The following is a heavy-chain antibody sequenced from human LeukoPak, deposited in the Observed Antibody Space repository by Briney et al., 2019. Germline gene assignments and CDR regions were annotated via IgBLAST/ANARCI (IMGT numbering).Heavy chain of an antibody. CDR2: ISSNGDIT. CDR1: GFTFSSYW. D-gene: IGHD2-15*01. V-gene: IGHV3-23*01. J-gene: IGHJ4*02. CDR3: ATVKRDCSGGTCYSYDY. Sequence: PGGSLRLSCAASGFTFSSYWMHWVRQAPGKGLEWVSAISSNGDITYYADSVRGRFTISRDNSKNTVFLQMNSLRADDTAVYYCATVKRDCSGGTCYSYDYWGQGTLVTVSS.